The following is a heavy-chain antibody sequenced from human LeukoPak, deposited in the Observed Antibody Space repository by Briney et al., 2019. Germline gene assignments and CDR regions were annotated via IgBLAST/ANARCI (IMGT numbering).Heavy chain of an antibody. CDR1: GFTFSSYG. CDR3: ASGFLGYCSGGSCFDY. Sequence: GGSLRLSCAASGFTFSSYGMHWVRQAQGKGLEWVAVIWYDGSNKYYADSVKGRFTISRDNSKNTLYLQMNSLRAEDTAVYYCASGFLGYCSGGSCFDYWGQGTLVTVSS. D-gene: IGHD2-15*01. V-gene: IGHV3-33*01. J-gene: IGHJ4*02. CDR2: IWYDGSNK.